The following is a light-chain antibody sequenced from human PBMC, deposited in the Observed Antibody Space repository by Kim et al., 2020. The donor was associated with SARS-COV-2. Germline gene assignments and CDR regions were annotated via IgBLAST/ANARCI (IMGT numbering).Light chain of an antibody. Sequence: SYELTQPPSVSVSPGQTASVTCSGDALPKQYAYWYQQKPGQAPVLVIYKDTERPSGIPERFSGSSSGTTVTLTISGVQAEDEADYYCQSAESNDASWVFGGGTQLTVL. V-gene: IGLV3-25*03. CDR3: QSAESNDASWV. CDR2: KDT. CDR1: ALPKQY. J-gene: IGLJ3*02.